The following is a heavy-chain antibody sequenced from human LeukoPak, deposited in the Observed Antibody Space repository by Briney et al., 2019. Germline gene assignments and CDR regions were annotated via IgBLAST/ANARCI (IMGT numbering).Heavy chain of an antibody. V-gene: IGHV4-59*01. J-gene: IGHJ4*02. CDR2: IYYSGST. D-gene: IGHD2-15*01. CDR1: GGSISSYY. Sequence: SETLSLTCTVSGGSISSYYWSWIRQPPGKGLEWIGYIYYSGSTNYNPSLKSRVTISVDTSKNQFSLKLSSVTAADTAVYYCARVGDIVVYYFDYWGQGTLVTVSS. CDR3: ARVGDIVVYYFDY.